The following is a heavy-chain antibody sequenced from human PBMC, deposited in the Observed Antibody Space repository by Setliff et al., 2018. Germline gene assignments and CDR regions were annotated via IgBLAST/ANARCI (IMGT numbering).Heavy chain of an antibody. V-gene: IGHV4-61*09. J-gene: IGHJ5*02. D-gene: IGHD2-2*01. CDR3: ASNPFNSGPSCFFAGWFDP. CDR2: IDPSGNT. Sequence: PSETLSLTCTVSGGSISSGSNYWSWIRQPAGRGLEWIGHIDPSGNTNYHPSLKSRVTISVDTSKNQFSLKLDSVIVADTAVYYCASNPFNSGPSCFFAGWFDPWGQGTLVTVSS. CDR1: GGSISSGSNY.